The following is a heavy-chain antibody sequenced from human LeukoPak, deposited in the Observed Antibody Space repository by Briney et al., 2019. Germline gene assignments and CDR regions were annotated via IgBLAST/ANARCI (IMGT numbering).Heavy chain of an antibody. CDR3: ARGPRYYYGSGSYIDY. D-gene: IGHD3-10*01. CDR1: GGSISSGGYC. V-gene: IGHV4-31*03. Sequence: SQTLSLTCTVSGGSISSGGYCWTWIRQHPGKGLEWIGYIYYSGSSYYNPSLKSRLTISVDTSKNQFSLKLSSVTAADTALYYCARGPRYYYGSGSYIDYWGQGTLVTVSS. CDR2: IYYSGSS. J-gene: IGHJ4*02.